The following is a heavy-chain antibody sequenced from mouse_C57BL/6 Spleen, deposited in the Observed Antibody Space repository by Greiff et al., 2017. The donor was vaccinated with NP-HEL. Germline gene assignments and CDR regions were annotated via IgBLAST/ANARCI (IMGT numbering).Heavy chain of an antibody. CDR3: ASSQVITTVVDWYFDV. D-gene: IGHD1-1*01. J-gene: IGHJ1*03. CDR2: IDPEDGEA. V-gene: IGHV14-2*01. Sequence: EVQLQESGAELVKPGASVKLSCTASGFNIKDYYMHWVKQRTEQGLEWIGRIDPEDGEAKYAPKFQGKATITADTSSNTAYLQLSSLTSEDTAVYYWASSQVITTVVDWYFDVWGTGTTVTVSS. CDR1: GFNIKDYY.